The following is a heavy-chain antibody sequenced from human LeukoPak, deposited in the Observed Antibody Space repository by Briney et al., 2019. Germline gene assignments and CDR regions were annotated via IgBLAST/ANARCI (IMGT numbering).Heavy chain of an antibody. CDR2: IRYDGSNK. V-gene: IGHV3-30*02. CDR3: AKDALLVPAATHDY. D-gene: IGHD2-2*01. J-gene: IGHJ4*02. CDR1: GFTFSSYG. Sequence: GGSLRLSCAASGFTFSSYGMHWVRQAPGKGLEWVAVIRYDGSNKYYADSVKGRFTISRDNSKNTLYLQMNSLRAEDTAVYYCAKDALLVPAATHDYWGQGTLVTVSS.